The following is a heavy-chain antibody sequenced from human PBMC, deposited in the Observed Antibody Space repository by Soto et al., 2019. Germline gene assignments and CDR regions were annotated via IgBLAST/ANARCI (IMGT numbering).Heavy chain of an antibody. CDR1: GGSISSGGYY. CDR2: IYYSGST. J-gene: IGHJ4*02. Sequence: PSETLSLTCTVSGGSISSGGYYWSWIRQHPGKGLEWIGYIYYSGSTYYNPSLKSRVTISVDTSKNQFSLKLSSVTAADTAVYYCARDLGHSYGYVDYWGQGTLVTVSS. CDR3: ARDLGHSYGYVDY. V-gene: IGHV4-31*03. D-gene: IGHD5-18*01.